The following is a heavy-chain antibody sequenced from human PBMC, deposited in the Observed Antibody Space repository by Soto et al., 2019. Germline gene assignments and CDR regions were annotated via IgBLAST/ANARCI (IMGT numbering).Heavy chain of an antibody. CDR2: ISYDGSNK. V-gene: IGHV3-30-3*01. CDR1: GFTFSSYA. CDR3: ARASSIRGVKNDY. Sequence: QVQLVESGGGVVQPGRSLRLSCAASGFTFSSYAMHWVRQAPGKGLEWVAVISYDGSNKYYADSVKGRFTISRDNSMNTLYLQMNSLRAEDTAVYYCARASSIRGVKNDYWGQGTLVTVSS. J-gene: IGHJ4*02. D-gene: IGHD2-21*01.